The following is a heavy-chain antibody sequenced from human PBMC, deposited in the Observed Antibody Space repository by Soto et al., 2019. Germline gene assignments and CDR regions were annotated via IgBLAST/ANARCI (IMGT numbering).Heavy chain of an antibody. Sequence: SVSNAWMNWVRQAPGKGLEWVGRIKSNTDGGTTDYAAPVKGRFTISRDDSKNTLYLQMNSLKTEDTAVYYCTTEFFGPVDYWGQGTLVTVSS. CDR2: IKSNTDGGTT. J-gene: IGHJ4*02. D-gene: IGHD3-3*01. V-gene: IGHV3-15*07. CDR3: TTEFFGPVDY. CDR1: SVSNAW.